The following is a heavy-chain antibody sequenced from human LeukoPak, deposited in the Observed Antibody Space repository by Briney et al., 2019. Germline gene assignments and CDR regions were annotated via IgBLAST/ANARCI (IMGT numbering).Heavy chain of an antibody. D-gene: IGHD5-18*01. J-gene: IGHJ6*03. V-gene: IGHV3-53*01. CDR3: ARGYSYGHYYYYYMDV. CDR2: IYSGGST. Sequence: GGSLRLSCTASGFTFSSYAMSWVRQAPGKGLEWVSVIYSGGSTYYADSVKGRFTISRDNSKNTLYLQMNSLRAEDTAVYYCARGYSYGHYYYYYMDVWGKGTTVTISS. CDR1: GFTFSSYA.